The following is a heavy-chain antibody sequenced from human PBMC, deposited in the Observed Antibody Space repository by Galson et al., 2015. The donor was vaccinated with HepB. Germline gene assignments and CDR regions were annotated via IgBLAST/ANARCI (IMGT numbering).Heavy chain of an antibody. CDR1: GFTFSSYW. V-gene: IGHV3-7*04. J-gene: IGHJ4*02. CDR3: ARGYCSSPSCYTRGFDYFDY. Sequence: SLRLSCAVSGFTFSSYWMSWVRQAPGKGLEWVANIKQDGSEKYYVDSVKGRFTISRDNAKNSLYLQMNSLRAEDTAVYYCARGYCSSPSCYTRGFDYFDYWGQGTLVTVSS. CDR2: IKQDGSEK. D-gene: IGHD2-2*02.